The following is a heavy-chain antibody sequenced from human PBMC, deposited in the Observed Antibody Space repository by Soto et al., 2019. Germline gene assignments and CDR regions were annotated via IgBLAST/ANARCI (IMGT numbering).Heavy chain of an antibody. J-gene: IGHJ4*02. Sequence: EVQLLESGGGLVQPGGSLRLSCAASGFTFSSYAMSWVRQAPGKGLEWVSAISGSGDSVYDADSVKGRFTISRDNSKDTLYLQLKSLRAEDTATYYCVKDLHGSVTWGPGTLVTVSS. V-gene: IGHV3-23*01. D-gene: IGHD3-10*01. CDR1: GFTFSSYA. CDR3: VKDLHGSVT. CDR2: ISGSGDSV.